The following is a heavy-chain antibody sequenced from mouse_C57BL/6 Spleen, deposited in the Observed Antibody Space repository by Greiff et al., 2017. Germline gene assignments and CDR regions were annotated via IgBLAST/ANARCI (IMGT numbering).Heavy chain of an antibody. D-gene: IGHD1-1*01. CDR2: IDPSDSET. V-gene: IGHV1-52*01. J-gene: IGHJ1*03. CDR3: AIIYYYGSSYAWYFDV. Sequence: QVQLQQPGAELVRPGSSVKLSCKASGYTFTSYWMHWVKQRPIQGLEWIGNIDPSDSETHYNQKFKDKATLTVDKSSSTAYMQLSSLTSEDSAVYYCAIIYYYGSSYAWYFDVWGTGTTVTVSS. CDR1: GYTFTSYW.